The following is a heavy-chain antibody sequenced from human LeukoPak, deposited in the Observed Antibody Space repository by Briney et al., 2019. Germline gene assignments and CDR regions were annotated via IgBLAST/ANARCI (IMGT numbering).Heavy chain of an antibody. Sequence: GGSLRLSCAASGFSFSSYWMSWVRQAPGKGLEWVANIKQDGSEKSYVDSVKGRFTNSRDNAKNSLYLQMNSLRAEDTAVYYCARVRGYYRYDAFDIWGQGTMVIVSS. CDR3: ARVRGYYRYDAFDI. CDR1: GFSFSSYW. CDR2: IKQDGSEK. J-gene: IGHJ3*02. V-gene: IGHV3-7*01. D-gene: IGHD4-17*01.